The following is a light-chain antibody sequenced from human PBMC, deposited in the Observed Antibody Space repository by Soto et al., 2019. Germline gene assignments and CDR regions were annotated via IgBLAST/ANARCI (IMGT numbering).Light chain of an antibody. J-gene: IGLJ3*02. CDR3: QSYDRNLRGWV. Sequence: QSVLAQPPSVSGAPGQRVTISCSNIGAAYDVHWYQQLPGTAPKLLIFGNSRRPSGVPDRFSGAKSGTSASLAITGLQAEDEADYYCQSYDRNLRGWVFSGGTKVTVL. CDR1: NIGAAYD. CDR2: GNS. V-gene: IGLV1-40*01.